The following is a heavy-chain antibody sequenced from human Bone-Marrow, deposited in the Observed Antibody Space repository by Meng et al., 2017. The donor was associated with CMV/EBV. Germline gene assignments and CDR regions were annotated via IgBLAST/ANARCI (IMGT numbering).Heavy chain of an antibody. J-gene: IGHJ4*02. CDR1: GYTFTSYD. V-gene: IGHV1-8*01. CDR3: ARGVTIFGVAADY. CDR2: MNPNSGNT. Sequence: ASVKVSCKASGYTFTSYDINWVRQATGQGLEWMGWMNPNSGNTGYAQKFQGRVTMTRNTSISTAYMELNSLRSEDTAVYYCARGVTIFGVAADYWGQGTLVTVSS. D-gene: IGHD3-3*01.